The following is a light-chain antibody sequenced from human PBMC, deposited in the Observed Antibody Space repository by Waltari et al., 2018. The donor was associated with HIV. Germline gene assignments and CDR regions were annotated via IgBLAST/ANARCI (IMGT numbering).Light chain of an antibody. J-gene: IGLJ3*02. CDR1: SSNIGSRT. Sequence: QSVLTQPPSVSGTPGQRVTISCSGGSSNIGSRTVHWYQQLPGTAPKLLIYENSQRHSGVPDRCAGSKSGTSASLAISGLRSEDESDYYCAAWDDSVNGWVFGGGTKLTIL. V-gene: IGLV1-44*01. CDR3: AAWDDSVNGWV. CDR2: ENS.